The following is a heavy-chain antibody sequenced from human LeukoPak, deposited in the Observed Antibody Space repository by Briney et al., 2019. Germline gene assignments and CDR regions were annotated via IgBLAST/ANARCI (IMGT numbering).Heavy chain of an antibody. CDR1: GITFSSYA. D-gene: IGHD6-13*01. CDR2: ISGSGVNT. V-gene: IGHV3-23*01. CDR3: ARPQYSNSWLFDY. Sequence: GGSLRLSCAAPGITFSSYAMTWVRQAPGKGLEWVSAISGSGVNTYYADSVKGRFTISRDNSKNTVYLQMNSLRAEDTAVFYCARPQYSNSWLFDYWGQGTLVTVSS. J-gene: IGHJ4*02.